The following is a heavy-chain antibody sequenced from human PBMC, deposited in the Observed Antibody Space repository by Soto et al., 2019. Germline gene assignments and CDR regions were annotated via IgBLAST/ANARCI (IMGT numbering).Heavy chain of an antibody. J-gene: IGHJ4*01. CDR1: GYMFTAFY. Sequence: ASVKVSCKASGYMFTAFYMHWVRQAPGQGLEWMGWLNPNSGGATYGQKFQGRVTMNRDKSIRTAYMELTKLTSDHTAIYSCARGYYHDRDLDFWG. CDR3: ARGYYHDRDLDF. V-gene: IGHV1-2*02. D-gene: IGHD3-22*01. CDR2: LNPNSGGA.